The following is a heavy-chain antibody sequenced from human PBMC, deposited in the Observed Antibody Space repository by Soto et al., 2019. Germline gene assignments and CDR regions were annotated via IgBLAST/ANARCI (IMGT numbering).Heavy chain of an antibody. D-gene: IGHD5-12*01. Sequence: PSQTLSLTCAISGDRVSSNSAAWNWIRQSPSRGLEWLGRTYYRSKWYNDYAVSVKSRITINPDTSKNQFSLQLSSVTPEDTAVYYCAREPQTYVDIVATMGYYYGMDVWGQGTTVTVSS. CDR3: AREPQTYVDIVATMGYYYGMDV. CDR2: TYYRSKWYN. V-gene: IGHV6-1*01. J-gene: IGHJ6*02. CDR1: GDRVSSNSAA.